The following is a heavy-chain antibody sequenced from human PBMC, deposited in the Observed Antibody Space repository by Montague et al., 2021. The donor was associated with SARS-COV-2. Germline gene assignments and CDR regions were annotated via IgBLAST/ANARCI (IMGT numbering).Heavy chain of an antibody. V-gene: IGHV3-33*01. Sequence: SLRLSCAASGFTFSSYGMHWVRQAPGKGLEWVAVIWYDGSNKYYADSVKGRFTISRDNSKNTPYLQMNSLRAEDTAVYYCARELVRYYYGMDVWGQGTTVTVSS. J-gene: IGHJ6*02. CDR1: GFTFSSYG. CDR3: ARELVRYYYGMDV. CDR2: IWYDGSNK. D-gene: IGHD6-6*01.